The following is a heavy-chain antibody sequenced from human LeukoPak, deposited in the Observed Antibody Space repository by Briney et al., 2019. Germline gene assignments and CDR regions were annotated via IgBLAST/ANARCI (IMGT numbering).Heavy chain of an antibody. D-gene: IGHD3-10*01. J-gene: IGHJ4*02. Sequence: SETLSLTCTVSGGSISSGSYYWSWLRQPAGKGLEWIGRIYTSGSTNYNPSLKSRVTISVDTSKNQFSLKLSSVTAADTAVYYCARDYGSGSYHFDYWGQGTLVTVSS. V-gene: IGHV4-61*02. CDR1: GGSISSGSYY. CDR2: IYTSGST. CDR3: ARDYGSGSYHFDY.